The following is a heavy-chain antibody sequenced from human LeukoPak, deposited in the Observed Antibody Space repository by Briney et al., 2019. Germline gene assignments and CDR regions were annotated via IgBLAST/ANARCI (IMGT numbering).Heavy chain of an antibody. V-gene: IGHV1-46*03. CDR2: INPSGGST. Sequence: ASVKVSCKASGYTFTSYYMHWVRQAPGQGLEWMGIINPSGGSTSYAQKFQGRVTMTRDTSTSTVYMELSSRRSEDTAVYYCAREFEGSGSAEAFDIWGQGTMVTVSS. D-gene: IGHD1-26*01. CDR3: AREFEGSGSAEAFDI. J-gene: IGHJ3*02. CDR1: GYTFTSYY.